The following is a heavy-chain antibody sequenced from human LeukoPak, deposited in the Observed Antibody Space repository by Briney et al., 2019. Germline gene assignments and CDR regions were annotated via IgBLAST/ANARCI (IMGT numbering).Heavy chain of an antibody. D-gene: IGHD2-15*01. CDR1: GFTFNTYS. V-gene: IGHV3-48*01. Sequence: GGTLRLSCAASGFTFNTYSVNWVRQAPGKGLEWGSYISSSLSTIYYADSDNGRFTISRDNAKNSLYLQMNTLRAEDTAVYYCARVGVVTAPLDYWGQGTLVTVSS. CDR3: ARVGVVTAPLDY. CDR2: ISSSLSTI. J-gene: IGHJ4*02.